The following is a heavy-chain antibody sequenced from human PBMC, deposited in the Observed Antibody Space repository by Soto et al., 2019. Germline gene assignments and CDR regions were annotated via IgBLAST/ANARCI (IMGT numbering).Heavy chain of an antibody. Sequence: EVQLVESGGGLMKPGGSRRLSSVASGFTLSSYRMNWVREVPGKGLEWVTNIEEDGSEKNYVDSVKGRFTISRDNAKNSLYLQMNSLRAEDTAVYYCARDPKYCSGGSCYTLFDYWGQGTLVTVSS. V-gene: IGHV3-7*01. J-gene: IGHJ4*02. CDR2: IEEDGSEK. CDR3: ARDPKYCSGGSCYTLFDY. CDR1: GFTLSSYR. D-gene: IGHD2-15*01.